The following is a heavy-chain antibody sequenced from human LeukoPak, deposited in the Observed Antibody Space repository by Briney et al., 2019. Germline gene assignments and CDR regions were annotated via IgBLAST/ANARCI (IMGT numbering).Heavy chain of an antibody. J-gene: IGHJ6*02. V-gene: IGHV4-59*01. Sequence: SETLSLTCTVSGVSISSYFWSWIRQPQEKGLEWIGYVYYSGSTNYNPSLKSRVTISVDTSKTQFSLKVNSVTAADTAVYYCARSVVGQYYYGMDVWGQGTTVTVSS. D-gene: IGHD2-15*01. CDR2: VYYSGST. CDR3: ARSVVGQYYYGMDV. CDR1: GVSISSYF.